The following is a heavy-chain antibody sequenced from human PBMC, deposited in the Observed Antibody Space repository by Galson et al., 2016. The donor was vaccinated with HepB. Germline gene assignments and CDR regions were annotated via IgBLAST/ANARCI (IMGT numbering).Heavy chain of an antibody. CDR2: INSNGHT. CDR3: AAERYRDTCCWFDV. D-gene: IGHD5-12*01. CDR1: GFPFGSST. J-gene: IGHJ5*02. V-gene: IGHV1-58*02. Sequence: SVKVSCKASGFPFGSSTIQWVRQARGQRLEWIAWINSNGHTTYAQDFQGRVTITRDGSTNTAYMELRGLRPEDTALYYCAAERYRDTCCWFDVWGQGALVTVPS.